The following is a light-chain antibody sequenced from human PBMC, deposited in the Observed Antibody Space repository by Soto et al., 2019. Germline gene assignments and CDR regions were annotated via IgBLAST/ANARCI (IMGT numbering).Light chain of an antibody. CDR1: QSIIRW. CDR3: QQYSNFPWT. V-gene: IGKV1-5*01. CDR2: DAS. Sequence: DVQMTQSPSTLSASVGDRFTITFRASQSIIRWLAWYQQKPGKAPKLLMYDASSLESGVPSRFSGSGSGTEFTLTIGSLQPDDFANFYCQQYSNFPWTFGQGTKVDIK. J-gene: IGKJ1*01.